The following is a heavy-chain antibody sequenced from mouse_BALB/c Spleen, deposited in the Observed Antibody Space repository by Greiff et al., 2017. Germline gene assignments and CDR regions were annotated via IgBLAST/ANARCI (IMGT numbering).Heavy chain of an antibody. CDR1: GYTFTSYY. CDR2: INPSNGGT. D-gene: IGHD2-3*01. J-gene: IGHJ2*01. CDR3: TRWWLLRGFDY. V-gene: IGHV1S81*02. Sequence: QVQLQQSGAELVKPGASVKLSCKASGYTFTSYYMYWVKQRPGQGLEWIGEINPSNGGTNFNEKFKSKATLTVDKSSSTAYMQLSSLTSEDSAVYYCTRWWLLRGFDYWGQGTTLTVSS.